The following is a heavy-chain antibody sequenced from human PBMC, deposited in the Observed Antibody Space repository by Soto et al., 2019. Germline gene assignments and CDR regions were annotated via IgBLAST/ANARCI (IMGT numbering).Heavy chain of an antibody. CDR2: ISSNGRTI. Sequence: GALRLSCAASGFSFDSYEMNWVRQAPGKGLEWVSYISSNGRTIYYADSVKGRFTISRDNAKNSLYLQMNRLRAEDTAVYYCARDERAGYDYNRDLDYWGQGTLGTVA. J-gene: IGHJ4*02. D-gene: IGHD5-12*01. CDR3: ARDERAGYDYNRDLDY. V-gene: IGHV3-48*03. CDR1: GFSFDSYE.